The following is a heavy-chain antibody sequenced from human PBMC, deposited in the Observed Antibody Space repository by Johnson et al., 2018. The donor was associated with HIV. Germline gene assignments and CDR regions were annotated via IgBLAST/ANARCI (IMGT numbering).Heavy chain of an antibody. J-gene: IGHJ3*02. CDR3: ARPHIVVVTAGYAFDI. CDR2: IRYDGSNK. V-gene: IGHV3-30*02. Sequence: QVQLVESGGGVVQPGRSLRLSCAASGFTFSNYPMHWVRQAPGEGLEWVAFIRYDGSNKYYADSVKGRFTISRDNSKNTLYLQMNSLRAEDTAVYYCARPHIVVVTAGYAFDIWGQGTMVIVSS. D-gene: IGHD2-21*02. CDR1: GFTFSNYP.